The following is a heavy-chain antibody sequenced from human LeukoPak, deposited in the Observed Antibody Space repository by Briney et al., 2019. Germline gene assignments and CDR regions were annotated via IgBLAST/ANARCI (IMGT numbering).Heavy chain of an antibody. CDR3: ARDPSPMYSSSWDYFDY. V-gene: IGHV3-74*01. Sequence: QPGGSLRLSCAATGFTFSSYWMHWVRQAPGKGLVWVSRINSDGSSTSYADSVKGRFTISRDNAKNTLYLQMNSLRAEDTAVYYCARDPSPMYSSSWDYFDYWGQGTLVTVSS. D-gene: IGHD6-13*01. CDR2: INSDGSST. J-gene: IGHJ4*02. CDR1: GFTFSSYW.